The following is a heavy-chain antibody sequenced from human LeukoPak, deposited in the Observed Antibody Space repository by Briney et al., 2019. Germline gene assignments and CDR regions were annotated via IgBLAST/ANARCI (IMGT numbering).Heavy chain of an antibody. Sequence: PGGSLRLSCSGSGFRFGDYAINWFRQTPGKGLESVGFIRSKPYGETADYAASVRGRFIISRDDSKSIAYLQMNSLKPEDTAVYYCTNYWGQGTLVTVSS. J-gene: IGHJ4*02. CDR3: TNY. V-gene: IGHV3-49*03. CDR1: GFRFGDYA. CDR2: IRSKPYGETA.